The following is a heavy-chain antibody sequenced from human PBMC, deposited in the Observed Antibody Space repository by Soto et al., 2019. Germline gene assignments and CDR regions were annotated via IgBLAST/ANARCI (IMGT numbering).Heavy chain of an antibody. Sequence: EVQLVESGGGLVKPGGSLRLSCTASGFAFNTYSMNWVRQAPGKGLEWVSSINEDSTYIYYADSLRGRITISRDNAKDSLFLQMNGLSPDDTAVYYCVRDLGRYFRSGYMDLWGDGATVTVSS. CDR3: VRDLGRYFRSGYMDL. CDR1: GFAFNTYS. J-gene: IGHJ6*03. D-gene: IGHD3-9*01. CDR2: INEDSTYI. V-gene: IGHV3-21*02.